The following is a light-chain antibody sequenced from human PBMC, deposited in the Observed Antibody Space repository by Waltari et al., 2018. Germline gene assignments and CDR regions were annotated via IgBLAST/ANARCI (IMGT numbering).Light chain of an antibody. V-gene: IGKV1-5*03. CDR1: QSISSW. J-gene: IGKJ2*01. Sequence: DIQMTQSPSTLSASVGDRVTITCRASQSISSWLAWYQQKQGKAPKLLFYKASSLESGVPSRFSGSGSGTEFTLTISSLQPDDFATYYCQQYNSYEYTFGQGTKLEIK. CDR2: KAS. CDR3: QQYNSYEYT.